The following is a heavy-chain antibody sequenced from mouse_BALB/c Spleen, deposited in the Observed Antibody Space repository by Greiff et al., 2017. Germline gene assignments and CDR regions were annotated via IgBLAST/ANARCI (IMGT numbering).Heavy chain of an antibody. CDR1: GYSITSDYA. CDR3: ARSPDLYYGSAWFAY. CDR2: ISYSGST. V-gene: IGHV3-2*02. Sequence: EVKLQESGPGLVKPSQSLSLTCTVTGYSITSDYAWNWIRQFPGNKLEWMGYISYSGSTSYNPSLKSRISITRDTSKNQFFLQLNSVTTEDTATYDCARSPDLYYGSAWFAYWGQGTLVTVSA. J-gene: IGHJ3*01. D-gene: IGHD1-1*01.